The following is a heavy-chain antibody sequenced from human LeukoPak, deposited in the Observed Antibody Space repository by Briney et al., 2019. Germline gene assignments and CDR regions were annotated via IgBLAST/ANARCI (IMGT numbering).Heavy chain of an antibody. CDR1: GFTFSSYW. V-gene: IGHV3-7*03. J-gene: IGHJ4*02. Sequence: PGGSLRLSCAASGFTFSSYWMSWVRQAPGKGLEWVANIKQEGSEKYYVDSVKGRFTISRDNAKNSLYLQMNSLRAEDTAVYYCARGPYGDYFDYWGQGTLVTVSS. D-gene: IGHD4-17*01. CDR3: ARGPYGDYFDY. CDR2: IKQEGSEK.